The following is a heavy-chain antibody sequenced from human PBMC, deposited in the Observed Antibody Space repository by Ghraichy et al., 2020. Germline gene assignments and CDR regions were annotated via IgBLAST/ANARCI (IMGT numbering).Heavy chain of an antibody. V-gene: IGHV2-70*01. CDR1: GFSLSTSGMC. CDR3: ARITAHYYGSGSYYYYGMDV. Sequence: SAPTLVKPTQTLTLTCTFSGFSLSTSGMCVSWIRQPPGKALEWLALIDWDDDKYYSTSLKTRLTISKDTSKNQVVLTMTNMDPVDTATYYCARITAHYYGSGSYYYYGMDVWGQGTTVTVSS. D-gene: IGHD3-10*01. J-gene: IGHJ6*02. CDR2: IDWDDDK.